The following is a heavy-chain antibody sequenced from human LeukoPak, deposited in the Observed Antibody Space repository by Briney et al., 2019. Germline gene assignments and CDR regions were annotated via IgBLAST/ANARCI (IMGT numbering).Heavy chain of an antibody. D-gene: IGHD2-21*02. CDR1: GGSISSSSYC. CDR2: IYYSGST. V-gene: IGHV4-39*01. Sequence: PSETLSLTCTVSGGSISSSSYCWGRIRQPPGKGLEWIGSIYYSGSTYYNPSLKSRVTISVDTSKNQFSLKLSSVTAADTAVYYCASPLLAYCGGDCPGGGFDIWGQGTMVTVSS. CDR3: ASPLLAYCGGDCPGGGFDI. J-gene: IGHJ3*02.